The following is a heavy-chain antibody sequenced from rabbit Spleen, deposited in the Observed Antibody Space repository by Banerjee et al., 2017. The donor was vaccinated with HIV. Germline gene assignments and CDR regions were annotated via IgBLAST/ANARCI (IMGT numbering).Heavy chain of an antibody. Sequence: QSLEESGGGLVKPGGSLKLSCKASGFDFSNYGVTWVRQAPGKGLEWIGYIDPVFGTTYYASWAKGRFTISKTSSTTVTLQMTSLTVADTATYFCAREKSGIVGYDLWGQGTLVTVS. D-gene: IGHD6-1*01. CDR2: IDPVFGTT. CDR1: GFDFSNYG. J-gene: IGHJ3*01. CDR3: AREKSGIVGYDL. V-gene: IGHV1S40*01.